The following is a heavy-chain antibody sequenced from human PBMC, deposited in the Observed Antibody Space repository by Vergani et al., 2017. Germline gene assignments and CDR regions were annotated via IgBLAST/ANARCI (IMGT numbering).Heavy chain of an antibody. V-gene: IGHV4-59*01. J-gene: IGHJ5*02. Sequence: QVQLQESGPGLVKPSETLSLTCTVSGGSISSYYWSWIRQPPGKGLEGIGYIYYSGSTNYNPSLKSRVTISVDTSKNQFSRKLSSVTAADTAVYYCARVVSCGVVRVGWFDPWGQGTLVTVSS. CDR2: IYYSGST. D-gene: IGHD3-3*01. CDR3: ARVVSCGVVRVGWFDP. CDR1: GGSISSYY.